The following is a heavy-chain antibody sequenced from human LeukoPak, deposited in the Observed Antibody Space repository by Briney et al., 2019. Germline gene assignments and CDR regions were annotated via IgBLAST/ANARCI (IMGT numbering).Heavy chain of an antibody. CDR2: ISAYNGNT. V-gene: IGHV1-18*01. Sequence: ASVKASCKASGHTFTSYGISWVRQAPGQGLEWMGWISAYNGNTNYAQKLQGRVTMTTDTSTSTAYMELRSLRSDDTAVYYCAKDEFSYSSSWSDPYDYWGQGTLVTVSS. CDR1: GHTFTSYG. J-gene: IGHJ4*02. CDR3: AKDEFSYSSSWSDPYDY. D-gene: IGHD6-13*01.